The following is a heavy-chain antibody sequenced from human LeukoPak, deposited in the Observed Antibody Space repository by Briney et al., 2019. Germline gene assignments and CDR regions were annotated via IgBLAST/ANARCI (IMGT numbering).Heavy chain of an antibody. CDR3: ARETTIVVVVAAQYYFDY. CDR2: IIPILGIA. Sequence: ASVKVSCKASGGTFSSYAISWVRQAPGQGLEWMGGIIPILGIANYAQKFQGRVTITADKSTSTAYMELSSLRSEDTAVYYCARETTIVVVVAAQYYFDYWGQGTLVTVSS. D-gene: IGHD2-15*01. CDR1: GGTFSSYA. J-gene: IGHJ4*02. V-gene: IGHV1-69*10.